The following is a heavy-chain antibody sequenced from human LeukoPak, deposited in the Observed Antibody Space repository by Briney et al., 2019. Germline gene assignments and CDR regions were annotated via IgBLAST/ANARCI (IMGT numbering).Heavy chain of an antibody. CDR1: GFTFSSYA. Sequence: QAGGSLRLSCAASGFTFSSYAMHWVRQAPGKGPEWVAVISYDGSNKYYADSVKGRFTISRDNSKNTLYLQMNSLRAEDTAVYYCARDGGDYGEGGGVYFDYWGQGTLVTVSS. CDR3: ARDGGDYGEGGGVYFDY. V-gene: IGHV3-30-3*01. J-gene: IGHJ4*02. D-gene: IGHD4-17*01. CDR2: ISYDGSNK.